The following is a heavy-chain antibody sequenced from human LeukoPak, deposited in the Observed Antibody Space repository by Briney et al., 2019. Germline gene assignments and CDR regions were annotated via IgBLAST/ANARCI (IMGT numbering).Heavy chain of an antibody. CDR2: ISSSSSYI. CDR1: GFTFSSYS. J-gene: IGHJ4*02. CDR3: ARVVVYSNYAQDY. Sequence: GGSLRLSCAASGFTFSSYSMNWVRQAPGKGLEWVSSISSSSSYIYYADSVKGRFTISRDNAKNSLYLQMNSLRAEDTAVYYCARVVVYSNYAQDYWGQGTLVTVSP. V-gene: IGHV3-21*01. D-gene: IGHD4-11*01.